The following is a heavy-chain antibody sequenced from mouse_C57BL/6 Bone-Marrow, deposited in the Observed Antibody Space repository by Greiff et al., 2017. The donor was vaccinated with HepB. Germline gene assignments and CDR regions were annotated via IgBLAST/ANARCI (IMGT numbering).Heavy chain of an antibody. CDR3: AIYLYYYGSRGDY. J-gene: IGHJ2*01. CDR1: GYTFTSYW. V-gene: IGHV1-74*01. CDR2: IHPSDSDT. D-gene: IGHD1-1*01. Sequence: VQLQQPGADLVKPGASVKVSCKASGYTFTSYWMHWVKQMPGQGLEWIGRIHPSDSDTNYNQKFKGKATLTVDKSSSKTYMHLSSLTSEDSAVYYCAIYLYYYGSRGDYWGQGTTLTVSS.